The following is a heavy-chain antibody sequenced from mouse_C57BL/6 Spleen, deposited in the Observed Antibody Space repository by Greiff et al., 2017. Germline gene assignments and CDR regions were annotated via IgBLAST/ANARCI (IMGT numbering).Heavy chain of an antibody. V-gene: IGHV5-9-1*02. CDR2: ISSGGDYI. CDR3: TRACVYYDYDWFAY. D-gene: IGHD2-4*01. J-gene: IGHJ3*01. Sequence: EVKLMESGEGLVKPGGSLKLSCAASGFTFSSYAMSWVRQTPEKRLEWVAYISSGGDYIYYADTVKGRFTISRDNARNTLYLQMSSLKSEDTAMYYCTRACVYYDYDWFAYWGQGTLVTVSA. CDR1: GFTFSSYA.